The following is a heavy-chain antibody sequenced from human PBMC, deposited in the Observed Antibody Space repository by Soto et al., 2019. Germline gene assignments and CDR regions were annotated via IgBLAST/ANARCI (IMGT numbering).Heavy chain of an antibody. Sequence: QVQLMESGGGVVQPGGSLRLSYVASGFTFSRYSMHWFRQAPGKGLEWVAVTSSDGGTKFYADSVKGRFTVSRDNSKNTLYLQMNSLRPEDTAVYYCAREVVLTEWYSDNWGQGILVTVSS. CDR3: AREVVLTEWYSDN. CDR2: TSSDGGTK. J-gene: IGHJ4*02. CDR1: GFTFSRYS. D-gene: IGHD2-21*01. V-gene: IGHV3-30-3*01.